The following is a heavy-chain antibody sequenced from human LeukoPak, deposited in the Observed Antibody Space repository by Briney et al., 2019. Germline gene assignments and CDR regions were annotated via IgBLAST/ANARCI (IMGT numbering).Heavy chain of an antibody. Sequence: GSLRLSCAASGFTFRSFGVHWVRQAPGKGLEWVAMVSSDSVDKNFADSVKGRFTISRDNSKNTLYLQMNSLRAEDTAVYYCALRGGYDPFDYWGQGTLVTVSS. CDR3: ALRGGYDPFDY. D-gene: IGHD5-12*01. V-gene: IGHV3-30-3*01. J-gene: IGHJ4*02. CDR2: VSSDSVDK. CDR1: GFTFRSFG.